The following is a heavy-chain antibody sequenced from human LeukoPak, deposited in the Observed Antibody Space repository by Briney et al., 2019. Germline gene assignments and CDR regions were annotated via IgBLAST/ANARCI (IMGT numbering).Heavy chain of an antibody. J-gene: IGHJ4*02. V-gene: IGHV3-7*01. D-gene: IGHD5-24*01. CDR3: ARDADGYED. CDR2: IKEDGSED. Sequence: GGSLRLSCVASGFTFSSYWMSWVRQAPGKGLEWVANIKEDGSEDYYADSVKGRFAISKDNAKNSLYLQMNNLRAEDTAMYYCARDADGYEDWGQGTLVIVSS. CDR1: GFTFSSYW.